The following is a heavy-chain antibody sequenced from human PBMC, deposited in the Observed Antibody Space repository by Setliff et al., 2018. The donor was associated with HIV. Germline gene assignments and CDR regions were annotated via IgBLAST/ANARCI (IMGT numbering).Heavy chain of an antibody. CDR1: GSFINSDY. Sequence: SETLSLTCTVSGSFINSDYWGWIRQPPGKGLEWIGSIYHSATTYYNPSLWGRVTISIDMSKNQFSLKLTSVAAADTAVYYCAKRPGYGYPFHIWGQGTMVTVSS. CDR3: AKRPGYGYPFHI. CDR2: IYHSATT. V-gene: IGHV4-38-2*02. D-gene: IGHD5-18*01. J-gene: IGHJ3*02.